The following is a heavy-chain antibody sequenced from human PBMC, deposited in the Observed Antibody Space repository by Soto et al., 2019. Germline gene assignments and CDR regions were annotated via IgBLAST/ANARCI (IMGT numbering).Heavy chain of an antibody. CDR3: ARDLDVGLVVAARMSLYYYYGMDV. V-gene: IGHV3-21*01. CDR2: ISSSSSYI. J-gene: IGHJ6*02. CDR1: GFTFSSYS. D-gene: IGHD2-15*01. Sequence: PGGSLRLSCAASGFTFSSYSMNWVRQAPGKGLEWVSSISSSSSYIYYADSVKGRFTISRDNAKTSLYLQMNSLRAEDTAVYYCARDLDVGLVVAARMSLYYYYGMDVWGQGTTVTVSS.